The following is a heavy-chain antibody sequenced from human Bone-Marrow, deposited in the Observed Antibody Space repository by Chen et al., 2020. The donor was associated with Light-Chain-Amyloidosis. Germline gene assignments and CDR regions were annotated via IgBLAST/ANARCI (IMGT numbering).Heavy chain of an antibody. CDR3: ASDGGLVVVEAAV. Sequence: EVRLLESGGGVVKPGGSLRLSCEASGFSFSNAWVTWVRQAPGKGLEWLGRIKSESDGGTTAFAASVQGRFGISRDQTRNTVYLQMSSLKSDDTAIYYCASDGGLVVVEAAVWGQGTQVTVSS. J-gene: IGHJ4*02. CDR2: IKSESDGGTT. CDR1: GFSFSNAW. V-gene: IGHV3-15*01. D-gene: IGHD2-21*01.